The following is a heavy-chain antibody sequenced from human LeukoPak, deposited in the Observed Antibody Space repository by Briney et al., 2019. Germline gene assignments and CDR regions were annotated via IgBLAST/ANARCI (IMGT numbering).Heavy chain of an antibody. D-gene: IGHD5-24*01. J-gene: IGHJ4*02. CDR2: IIPIFGTA. CDR3: ARDLQSPGLASDY. Sequence: GASVKVSCKASGGTFSSYAISWVRQAPGQGLEWMGGIIPIFGTANYAQKFQGRVTMTRDMSTSTVYMELSSLRSEDTAVYYCARDLQSPGLASDYWGQGTLVTVSS. CDR1: GGTFSSYA. V-gene: IGHV1-69*05.